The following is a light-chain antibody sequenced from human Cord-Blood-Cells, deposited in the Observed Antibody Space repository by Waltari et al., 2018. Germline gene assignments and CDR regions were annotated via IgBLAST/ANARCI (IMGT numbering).Light chain of an antibody. CDR2: DVS. Sequence: QSALTQPASVSGSPGQSITISCTGTSSDVGGYNYVPWYQQHPGKAPKLRIYDVSNRPSGVSNRLPGSKAGNTASLTISGLQAEDEADYYCSSYTSSSTWVFGGGTKLTVL. CDR3: SSYTSSSTWV. J-gene: IGLJ3*02. V-gene: IGLV2-14*03. CDR1: SSDVGGYNY.